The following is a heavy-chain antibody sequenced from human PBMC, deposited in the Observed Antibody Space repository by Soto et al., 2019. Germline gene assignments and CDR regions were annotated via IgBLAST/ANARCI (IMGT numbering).Heavy chain of an antibody. V-gene: IGHV1-69*15. J-gene: IGHJ4*02. CDR3: ARIPRYSFPTADDLES. Sequence: QVQLVQSGAEVRKPGSSVQVSCKASGGTFYTYTFSWVRQAPGQGLEWMGSITPIYPTTNYAEKFQGRLTVTADGSTNTAYMELNSLTSEDTDGYYCARIPRYSFPTADDLESWGQGTLVTVSS. CDR1: GGTFYTYT. D-gene: IGHD5-18*01. CDR2: ITPIYPTT.